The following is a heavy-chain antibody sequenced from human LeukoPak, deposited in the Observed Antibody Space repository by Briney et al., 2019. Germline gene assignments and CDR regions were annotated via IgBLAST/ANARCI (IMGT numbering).Heavy chain of an antibody. CDR2: FIPIFGTT. CDR3: TRSSSAYDNWFEP. V-gene: IGHV1-69*05. Sequence: ASVKVSCKASGDTFSSYAISWVRQAPGQGLEWMGGFIPIFGTTKYAQKFQGRVTITTDESTSTAYMELSSLGSEDTAVYYCTRSSSAYDNWFEPWGQGTLVTVSS. CDR1: GDTFSSYA. J-gene: IGHJ5*02. D-gene: IGHD3-22*01.